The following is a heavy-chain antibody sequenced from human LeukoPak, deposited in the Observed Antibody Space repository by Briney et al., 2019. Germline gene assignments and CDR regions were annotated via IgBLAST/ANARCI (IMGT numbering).Heavy chain of an antibody. CDR2: ILHNGDST. J-gene: IGHJ4*02. D-gene: IGHD3-22*01. Sequence: GGSLRLSCAASGFTCSTYVMSWVRQAPGKGLEWLSLILHNGDSTYYADSVKGRFTISRDNSKNTLYLQMNSLRAEDTAVYYCARGVDYYDSSGTIDYWGQGTLVTVSS. CDR1: GFTCSTYV. CDR3: ARGVDYYDSSGTIDY. V-gene: IGHV3-23*01.